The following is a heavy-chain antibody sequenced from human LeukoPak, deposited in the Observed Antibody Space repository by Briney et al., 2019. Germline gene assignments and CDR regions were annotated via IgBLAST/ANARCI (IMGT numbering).Heavy chain of an antibody. CDR2: IYYSGST. CDR3: ARHGLNGVVPFFDY. J-gene: IGHJ4*02. V-gene: IGHV4-39*01. D-gene: IGHD3-3*01. CDR1: GGSISSSSYY. Sequence: SETLSLTCTVSGGSISSSSYYWGWIRQPPGKGLEWIGSIYYSGSTYYNPSLKSRVTISVDTSKNQFSLKLSSVTAADTAVYYCARHGLNGVVPFFDYWGQGTLVTVSS.